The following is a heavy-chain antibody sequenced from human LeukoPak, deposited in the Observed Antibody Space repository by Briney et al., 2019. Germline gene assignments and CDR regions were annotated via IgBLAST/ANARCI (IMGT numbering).Heavy chain of an antibody. CDR1: GYTFTSYY. CDR3: ARSSRMDV. V-gene: IGHV1-46*01. J-gene: IGHJ6*02. Sequence: GASVKVSCKASGYTFTSYYMHWVRQAPGQGLEWMGIINPSGGSTSYAQKFQGRVTITADESTSTAYMELSSLRSEDTAVYYCARSSRMDVWGQGTTVTVSS. D-gene: IGHD2-2*01. CDR2: INPSGGST.